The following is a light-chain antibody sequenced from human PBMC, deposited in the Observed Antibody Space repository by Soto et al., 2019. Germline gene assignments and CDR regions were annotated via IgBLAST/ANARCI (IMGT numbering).Light chain of an antibody. V-gene: IGKV3-11*01. CDR1: QSVSNY. Sequence: EIVLTQSPATLSLSPGERATLSCRASQSVSNYLAWYQQKPGQAPRLLIYDASNRATGIPARFSGSGSGTDFTLTISSLEPEDSAVYYCQQRSNWPRFTFSQGTKVEIK. J-gene: IGKJ2*01. CDR3: QQRSNWPRFT. CDR2: DAS.